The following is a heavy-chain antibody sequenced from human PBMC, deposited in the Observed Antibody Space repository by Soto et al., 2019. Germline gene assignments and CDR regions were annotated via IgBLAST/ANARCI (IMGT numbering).Heavy chain of an antibody. CDR3: ARGVIGYCSSTSCYRGAFDY. V-gene: IGHV1-69*06. CDR2: IIPIFGTA. J-gene: IGHJ4*02. CDR1: GGTFSSYA. Sequence: ASVKVSCKASGGTFSSYAISWVRQASGQGLEWMGGIIPIFGTANYAQKFQGRVTITADKSTSTAYMELSSLRSEDTAVYYCARGVIGYCSSTSCYRGAFDYWGQGTLVTVSS. D-gene: IGHD2-2*01.